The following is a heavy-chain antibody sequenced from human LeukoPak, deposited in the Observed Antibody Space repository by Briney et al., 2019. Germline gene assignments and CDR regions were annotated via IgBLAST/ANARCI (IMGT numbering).Heavy chain of an antibody. CDR1: GFPFSGHA. J-gene: IGHJ4*02. CDR3: AREEEGELPDY. D-gene: IGHD1-26*01. V-gene: IGHV3-30*01. CDR2: ISYDGSSE. Sequence: GGSLRLSCTASGFPFSGHAMHWIRQAPGKGPEWLELISYDGSSEFYADSVKGRFTISRDNSKNTLYLQVNSLRPEDTAVYFCAREEEGELPDYWGQGTQVTVSS.